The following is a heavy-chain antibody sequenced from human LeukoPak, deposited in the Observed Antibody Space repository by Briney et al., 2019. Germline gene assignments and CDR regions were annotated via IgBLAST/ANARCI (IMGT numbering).Heavy chain of an antibody. D-gene: IGHD2-2*01. CDR3: ARADCSSSTCYLRRSWFDP. CDR1: GFTLSNYD. CDR2: ISTSSRYI. V-gene: IGHV3-21*01. J-gene: IGHJ5*02. Sequence: GGSLRLSCAASGFTLSNYDMNWVRQAPGKGLEWVSSISTSSRYIYYKDSVRGRFTISRDDAKNSLYLEMNSLRAEDTAVYYCARADCSSSTCYLRRSWFDPWGQGTLVTISS.